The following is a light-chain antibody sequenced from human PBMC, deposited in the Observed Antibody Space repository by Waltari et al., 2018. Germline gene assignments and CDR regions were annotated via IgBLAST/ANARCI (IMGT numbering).Light chain of an antibody. J-gene: IGLJ1*01. Sequence: QSALTQPASVSGSPGQSITLSCTGTSHDIGNYDLVSWYQQRPGEAPKLLMYGATKRPSGGSSRFSGSKSGTTASLTISGLQTEDEADYYCFSFVAANSFVFGPGTKVTVL. V-gene: IGLV2-23*01. CDR1: SHDIGNYDL. CDR3: FSFVAANSFV. CDR2: GAT.